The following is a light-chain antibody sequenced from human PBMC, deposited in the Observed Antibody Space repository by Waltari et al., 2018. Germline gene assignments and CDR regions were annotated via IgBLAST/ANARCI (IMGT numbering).Light chain of an antibody. V-gene: IGLV3-25*03. J-gene: IGLJ2*01. CDR2: KDS. Sequence: SYELTQPPSVSVSPGQTARITCSGDALPKQYAYWYQQKPGQAPVLVIDKDSERPSGIHERFAGSSPGTTVTLTISGVQAEDEADYYCQSADSSGTYVVFGGGTKLTVL. CDR1: ALPKQY. CDR3: QSADSSGTYVV.